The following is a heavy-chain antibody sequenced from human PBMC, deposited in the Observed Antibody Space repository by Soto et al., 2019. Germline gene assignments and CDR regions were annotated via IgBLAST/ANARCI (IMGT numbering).Heavy chain of an antibody. CDR3: ARGGGVTAEQPSTYSFDY. V-gene: IGHV4-34*01. CDR1: GGSFSGYY. D-gene: IGHD2-21*02. Sequence: SETLSLTCAVYGGSFSGYYWSWIRQPPGKGLEWIGEINHSGSTNYNPSLKSRATISVDTSKNQFSLKLSSVTAADTAVYYGARGGGVTAEQPSTYSFDYPGPGPLVTVSS. CDR2: INHSGST. J-gene: IGHJ4*02.